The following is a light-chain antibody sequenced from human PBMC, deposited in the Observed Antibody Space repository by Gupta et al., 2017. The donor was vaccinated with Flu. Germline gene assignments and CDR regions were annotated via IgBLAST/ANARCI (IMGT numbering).Light chain of an antibody. CDR3: MQCAHWPWA. CDR1: QGLVYSDGNTY. J-gene: IGKJ1*01. V-gene: IGKV2-30*01. CDR2: LVS. Sequence: DVVVTQSPLSLAVTLGQPASISCRSTQGLVYSDGNTYLHSFQQRPGLSPRRPIYLVSERDSGVPDRHRGSGSVTDLTLKISRVEAQDVGVSCSMQCAHWPWAFGQGTKLEL.